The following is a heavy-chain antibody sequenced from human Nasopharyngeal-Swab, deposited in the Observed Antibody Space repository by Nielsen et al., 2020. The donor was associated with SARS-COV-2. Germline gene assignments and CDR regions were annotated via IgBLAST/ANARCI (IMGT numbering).Heavy chain of an antibody. CDR3: ARAGDRFGELLFFDY. D-gene: IGHD3-10*01. Sequence: WVRQAPGQGLEWMGWISAYNGNTNYAQKLQGRVTMTTDTSTGTAYMELRSLRSDDTAVYYCARAGDRFGELLFFDYWGQGNLDTVSS. CDR2: ISAYNGNT. V-gene: IGHV1-18*01. J-gene: IGHJ4*02.